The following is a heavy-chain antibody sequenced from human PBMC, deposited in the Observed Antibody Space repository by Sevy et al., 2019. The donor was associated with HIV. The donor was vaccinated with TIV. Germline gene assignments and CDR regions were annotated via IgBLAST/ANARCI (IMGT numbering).Heavy chain of an antibody. V-gene: IGHV1-69*08. CDR2: ITPVLGTA. CDR3: ARWSISLDY. D-gene: IGHD3-3*01. J-gene: IGHJ4*02. CDR1: GGTFNSYI. Sequence: ASVKVSCKASGGTFNSYIVSWVRQAPGQGLEWMGGITPVLGTANYAQNFQDRLTITADQSTSTVYMELSSLRSEDTAVYYCARWSISLDYWGQGTLVTVSS.